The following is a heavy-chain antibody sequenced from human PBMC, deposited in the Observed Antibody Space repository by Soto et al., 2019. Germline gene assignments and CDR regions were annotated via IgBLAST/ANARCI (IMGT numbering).Heavy chain of an antibody. V-gene: IGHV1-8*01. J-gene: IGHJ5*02. CDR2: MNPNSGNT. D-gene: IGHD6-13*01. CDR3: ARGPSAAGVPWFAL. CDR1: GYTFNNYD. Sequence: QVQLVQSGAEVEKPGASVKISCKASGYTFNNYDINWVRQAAGQGLEWMGWMNPNSGNTGYAQKFQGSVTMTRNPSISTAYIDLSSLRSEDTALYYCARGPSAAGVPWFALWGQGTLVTVSS.